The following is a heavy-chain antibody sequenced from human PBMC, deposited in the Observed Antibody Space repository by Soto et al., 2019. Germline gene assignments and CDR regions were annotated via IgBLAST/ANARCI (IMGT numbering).Heavy chain of an antibody. D-gene: IGHD5-12*01. V-gene: IGHV4-59*01. J-gene: IGHJ4*02. Sequence: KLSETLSLTCTVSGGSTSYYYWGWIRQPPGKGLEWIGSIYYSGNTHYNPSLKSRVTISVDTSMNQFSLNLDSVTAVDSAVYYCVRGGYVHAFDYWGQGALVTVSS. CDR2: IYYSGNT. CDR3: VRGGYVHAFDY. CDR1: GGSTSYYY.